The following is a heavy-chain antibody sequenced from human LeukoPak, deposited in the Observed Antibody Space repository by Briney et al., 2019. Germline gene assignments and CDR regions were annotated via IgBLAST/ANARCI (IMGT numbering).Heavy chain of an antibody. V-gene: IGHV1-69-2*01. J-gene: IGHJ4*02. CDR1: GYTFTDYY. CDR3: ATDGLLGY. CDR2: VDPEGGET. Sequence: GASVKVSCKASGYTFTDYYMHWVQQAPGKGLEWMGRVDPEGGETIYAEKFQGRVTITADTSTDTAYMELSSLRSEDTAVYYCATDGLLGYWGQGTLVTVSS.